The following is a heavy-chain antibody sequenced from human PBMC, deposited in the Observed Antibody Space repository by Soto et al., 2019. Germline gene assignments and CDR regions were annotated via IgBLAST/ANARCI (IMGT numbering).Heavy chain of an antibody. Sequence: SETLSLTCTVSGGSISSGNYYWSWIRQHPGKGLEWIGYIYYSGSTSYNPSLKSRVTISVDASKNHFSLKLSSVTAADTAVYYCARVFSDSSSFFDPWGQGTLVTVSS. D-gene: IGHD6-13*01. CDR1: GGSISSGNYY. J-gene: IGHJ5*02. V-gene: IGHV4-31*03. CDR3: ARVFSDSSSFFDP. CDR2: IYYSGST.